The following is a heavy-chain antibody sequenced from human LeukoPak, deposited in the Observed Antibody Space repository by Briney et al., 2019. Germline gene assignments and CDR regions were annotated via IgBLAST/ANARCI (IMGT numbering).Heavy chain of an antibody. CDR2: ISSDGSTT. V-gene: IGHV3-74*01. J-gene: IGHJ4*02. CDR1: GFTFSTYW. Sequence: GGSLRLSCAASGFTFSTYWMHWVRQAPGKGLVWVSRISSDGSTTTYADSVKGRFTISRDNSKNTLYLQMNSLRAEDTAVYYCARGPAHYCGGDCWYFDYWGQGTLVTVSS. CDR3: ARGPAHYCGGDCWYFDY. D-gene: IGHD2-21*02.